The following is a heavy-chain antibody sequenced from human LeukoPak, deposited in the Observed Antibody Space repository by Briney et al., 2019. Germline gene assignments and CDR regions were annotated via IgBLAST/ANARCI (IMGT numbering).Heavy chain of an antibody. V-gene: IGHV3-23*01. J-gene: IGHJ5*02. CDR1: GFTFSSYA. Sequence: PGGSLRLSCAGSGFTFSSYAMSWVRQAPGKGLEWVSAISGSGGSTYYADSVKGRFTISRDNSKNTLYLQMNSLRAEDTAVYYCANLVSTTVSSWFDPWGQGTLVTVSS. CDR3: ANLVSTTVSSWFDP. D-gene: IGHD4-17*01. CDR2: ISGSGGST.